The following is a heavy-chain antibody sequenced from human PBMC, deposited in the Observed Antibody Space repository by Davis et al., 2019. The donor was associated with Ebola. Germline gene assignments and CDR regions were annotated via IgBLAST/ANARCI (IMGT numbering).Heavy chain of an antibody. D-gene: IGHD5-18*01. J-gene: IGHJ4*02. Sequence: GESLKISCAASGFTFSSYWMHWVRQAPGKGLEWVANIKPDGSEKFYVDSVKGRFTISRDNAKNSLYLQMNSLRAEDTAVYYCTRGYGWTDYWGQGTLVTVSP. CDR2: IKPDGSEK. CDR1: GFTFSSYW. V-gene: IGHV3-7*03. CDR3: TRGYGWTDY.